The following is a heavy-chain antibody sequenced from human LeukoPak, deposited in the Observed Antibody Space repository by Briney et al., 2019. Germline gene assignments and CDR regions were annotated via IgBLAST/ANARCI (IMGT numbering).Heavy chain of an antibody. V-gene: IGHV1-18*01. CDR2: ISGYNGDT. D-gene: IGHD3-22*01. CDR1: GYTFTAYG. J-gene: IGHJ4*02. Sequence: GASVKASCKASGYTFTAYGISWVRQAPGQGLEWMGWISGYNGDTKYAQRFEGRVTMTTDTSTTTAFMDLRSLRSDDTAVYFCATSTGGYSDLYFHYWGQGTLVSVSS. CDR3: ATSTGGYSDLYFHY.